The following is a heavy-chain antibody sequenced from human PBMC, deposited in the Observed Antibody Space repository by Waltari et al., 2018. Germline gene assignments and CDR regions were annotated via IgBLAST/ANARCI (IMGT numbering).Heavy chain of an antibody. CDR2: IYHSGST. Sequence: QVQLQESGPGLVKPSETLSLTCAVSGYPISRGYYWGWFRQPPGKGLEWIGSIYHSGSTYYNPSLKSRVTISVDTSKNQFSLKLSSVTAADTAVYYCASYEYYDILTGYEYWGQGTLVTVSS. J-gene: IGHJ4*02. CDR3: ASYEYYDILTGYEY. CDR1: GYPISRGYY. V-gene: IGHV4-38-2*01. D-gene: IGHD3-9*01.